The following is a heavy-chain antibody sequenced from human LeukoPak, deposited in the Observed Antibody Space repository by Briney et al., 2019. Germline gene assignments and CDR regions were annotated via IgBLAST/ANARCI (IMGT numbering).Heavy chain of an antibody. CDR1: YYTFSRCY. Sequence: ASEEVSYDASYYTFSRCYHLWARHPSAQGLVWMGWISPYNGNTDYSQKLQGRVTMTRDTSTSTAYMELRSLRADDTAVYYCAWWVVVVIAAFYIWGGGRMVIVAS. CDR2: ISPYNGNT. V-gene: IGHV1-18*01. D-gene: IGHD2-21*01. CDR3: AWWVVVVIAAFYI. J-gene: IGHJ3*02.